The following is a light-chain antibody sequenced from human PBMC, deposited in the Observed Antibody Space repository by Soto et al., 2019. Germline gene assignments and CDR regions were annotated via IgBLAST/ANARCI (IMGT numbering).Light chain of an antibody. J-gene: IGKJ1*01. Sequence: EVVFTQSPATLSVSPWDRATLSCRASQYIGSAVAWYHQRSGQAPRLLIFDASVRVPTTPARFSGSVSGTEFTLTISSLESEDFAVYFCQQYGDRPRTCGQGTTVDIK. V-gene: IGKV3-15*01. CDR1: QYIGSA. CDR2: DAS. CDR3: QQYGDRPRT.